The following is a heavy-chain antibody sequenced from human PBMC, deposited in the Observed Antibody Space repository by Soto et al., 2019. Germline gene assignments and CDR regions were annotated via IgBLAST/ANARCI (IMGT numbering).Heavy chain of an antibody. CDR1: GDSVSSNSAA. D-gene: IGHD6-6*01. J-gene: IGHJ6*02. CDR2: TYYRSKWYN. V-gene: IGHV6-1*01. Sequence: PSQTLSLTCAISGDSVSSNSAAWNWIRQSPSRGLEWLGRTYYRSKWYNDYAVSVKSRITINPDTSKNQFSLQLNSVTPEDTAVYYCARDLDEYSSSVGNYYGMDVWGQGTTVIV. CDR3: ARDLDEYSSSVGNYYGMDV.